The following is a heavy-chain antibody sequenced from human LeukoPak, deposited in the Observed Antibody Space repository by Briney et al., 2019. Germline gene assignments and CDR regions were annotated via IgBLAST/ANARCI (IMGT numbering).Heavy chain of an antibody. CDR2: ISSSSSYT. CDR1: GFTFSDYY. Sequence: GGSLRLSCAASGFTFSDYYMSWIRQAPGKGLEWVSYISSSSSYTNYADSVKGRFTISRDNAKNSLYLQMNSLRAEDTAVYYCARSHCRGGSCPLDYWGQGTLVTVSS. D-gene: IGHD2-15*01. V-gene: IGHV3-11*06. CDR3: ARSHCRGGSCPLDY. J-gene: IGHJ4*02.